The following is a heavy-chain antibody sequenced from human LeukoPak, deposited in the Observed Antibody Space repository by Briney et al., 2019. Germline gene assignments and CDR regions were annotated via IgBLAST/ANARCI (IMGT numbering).Heavy chain of an antibody. CDR3: ARGEAYCGGDCSFFDY. CDR1: GFTFNKYA. J-gene: IGHJ4*02. CDR2: ISSSGSTI. D-gene: IGHD2-21*02. Sequence: GGSLRLSCAASGFTFNKYAIHWVRQAPGKGLEWVSYISSSGSTIYYADSVKGRFTISRDNAKNSLYLQMNSLRAEDTAVYYCARGEAYCGGDCSFFDYWGQGTLVTVSS. V-gene: IGHV3-48*03.